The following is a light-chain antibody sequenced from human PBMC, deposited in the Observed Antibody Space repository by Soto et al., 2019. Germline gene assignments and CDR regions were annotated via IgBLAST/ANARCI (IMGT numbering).Light chain of an antibody. V-gene: IGKV1-39*01. Sequence: DLQMTQSPSSLSASVGDRVTITCRASQSVGTYLSWYQQKQGKAPKLLINVASTLQSGVPSRFSGSGSRTDFTLAISSMQPEDFATYYCQQSSSPPQTFGGGTRVEIK. CDR1: QSVGTY. CDR2: VAS. CDR3: QQSSSPPQT. J-gene: IGKJ4*01.